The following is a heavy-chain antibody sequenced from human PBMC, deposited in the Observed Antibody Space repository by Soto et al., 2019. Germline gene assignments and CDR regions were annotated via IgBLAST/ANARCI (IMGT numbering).Heavy chain of an antibody. D-gene: IGHD6-25*01. V-gene: IGHV3-9*01. CDR3: AKDIALVGGTATMLDY. CDR2: ISWNSENI. Sequence: EVQLVESGGGLIQPGRSLRLSCTASGFTFDDYAMHWVRQAPGKGLEWVSGISWNSENIGYADSVKGRFTISRDNAKNSLYLQMNSLGPEDTALYYCAKDIALVGGTATMLDYWGQGTLDTVPS. J-gene: IGHJ4*02. CDR1: GFTFDDYA.